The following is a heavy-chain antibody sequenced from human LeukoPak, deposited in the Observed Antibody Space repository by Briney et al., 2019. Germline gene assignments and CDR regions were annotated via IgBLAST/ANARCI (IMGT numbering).Heavy chain of an antibody. D-gene: IGHD3-10*01. CDR1: GGTFSSYA. Sequence: ASVKVSCKAFGGTFSSYAISWVRQAPGQGLEWMGGIIPIFGTANYAQKFQGRVTITADESTSTAYMELSSLRSEDTAVYYCARGVYYYGSGSQEFDYWGQGTLVTVSS. J-gene: IGHJ4*02. CDR3: ARGVYYYGSGSQEFDY. CDR2: IIPIFGTA. V-gene: IGHV1-69*13.